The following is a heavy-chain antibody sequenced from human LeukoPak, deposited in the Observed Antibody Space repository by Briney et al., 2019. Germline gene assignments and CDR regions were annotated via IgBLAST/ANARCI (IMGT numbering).Heavy chain of an antibody. D-gene: IGHD6-13*01. CDR3: ARGSTAAAGKGDDY. Sequence: SETLSLTCAVYGGSFSGYYWSWLRQPPGKGLERLGEINHSGSTNYNPSLKSRVTISVDTSKNQFSLKLSSVTAADTAVYYCARGSTAAAGKGDDYWGQGTLVTVSS. V-gene: IGHV4-34*01. CDR1: GGSFSGYY. CDR2: INHSGST. J-gene: IGHJ4*02.